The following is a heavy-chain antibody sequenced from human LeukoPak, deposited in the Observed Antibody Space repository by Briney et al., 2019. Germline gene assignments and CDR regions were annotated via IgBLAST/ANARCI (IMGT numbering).Heavy chain of an antibody. D-gene: IGHD2/OR15-2a*01. CDR1: GYSFINYG. CDR2: SSPYNGKT. Sequence: ASVKDSCKASGYSFINYGITWVRQAPGQGLEWMGWSSPYNGKTNYAQKFQGRVTMTTDTSTNTAYMELRSLRSDDTAVYYCARGGIDIVTVPVSNWFDPWGQGALVTVSS. J-gene: IGHJ5*02. V-gene: IGHV1-18*01. CDR3: ARGGIDIVTVPVSNWFDP.